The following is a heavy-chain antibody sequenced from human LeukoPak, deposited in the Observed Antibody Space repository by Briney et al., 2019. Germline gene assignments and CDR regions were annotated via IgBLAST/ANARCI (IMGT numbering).Heavy chain of an antibody. D-gene: IGHD3-10*01. Sequence: SETLSLTCAVYGGSFSGYYWSWIRQPPGKGLEWIGEINHSGSTNYNPSLKSRVTISVDTSKNQFSLKLSSVTAADTAVYYCAGAYYYGSGTYYNSDYWGQGTLVTVSS. J-gene: IGHJ4*02. CDR3: AGAYYYGSGTYYNSDY. CDR1: GGSFSGYY. V-gene: IGHV4-34*01. CDR2: INHSGST.